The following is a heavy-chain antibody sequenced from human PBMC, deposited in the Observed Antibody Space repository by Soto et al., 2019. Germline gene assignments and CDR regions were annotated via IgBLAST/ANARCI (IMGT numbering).Heavy chain of an antibody. J-gene: IGHJ4*02. D-gene: IGHD6-19*01. V-gene: IGHV3-23*01. CDR2: ISGSGGST. Sequence: EVQLLESGGGLVQPGGSLRLSCAASGFTFSSYAMSWVRQAPGKGLEWVSAISGSGGSTYYADSVKGRFTISRDNSKNTLYLQMNSLRVEDTAVYYCAKDLIAVAGRGPEDYFDYWGQGTLVTVSS. CDR3: AKDLIAVAGRGPEDYFDY. CDR1: GFTFSSYA.